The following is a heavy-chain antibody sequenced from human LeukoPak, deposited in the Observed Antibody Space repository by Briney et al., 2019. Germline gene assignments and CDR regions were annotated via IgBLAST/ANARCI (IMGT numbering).Heavy chain of an antibody. CDR2: IYYSGST. J-gene: IGHJ4*02. CDR3: ARLSLDYCGGGSCHPFDY. Sequence: PSETLSLTCTVSGDSIRSRSYYWGWIRQPPGKGLGWIGNIYYSGSTYYTPSLKSRVTISVDTSKNQFSLKLNSVTAADTAVYYCARLSLDYCGGGSCHPFDYWGQGTLVTVSS. CDR1: GDSIRSRSYY. D-gene: IGHD2-15*01. V-gene: IGHV4-39*01.